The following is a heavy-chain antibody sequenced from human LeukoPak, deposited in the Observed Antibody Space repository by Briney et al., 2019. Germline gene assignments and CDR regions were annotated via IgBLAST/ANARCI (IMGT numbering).Heavy chain of an antibody. CDR3: ARVAAAGDGGFDP. J-gene: IGHJ5*02. CDR1: GGSIRSSSYY. D-gene: IGHD6-13*01. V-gene: IGHV4-39*07. Sequence: SETLSLTCTVSGGSIRSSSYYWGWIRQPPGKGLEWIGSIYYSGSTYYNPSLKSRVTISVDTSKNQFSLKLSSVTAADTAVYYCARVAAAGDGGFDPWGQGTLVTVSS. CDR2: IYYSGST.